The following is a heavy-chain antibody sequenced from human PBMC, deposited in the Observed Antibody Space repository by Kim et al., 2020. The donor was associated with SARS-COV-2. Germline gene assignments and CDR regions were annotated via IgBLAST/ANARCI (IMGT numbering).Heavy chain of an antibody. J-gene: IGHJ4*02. D-gene: IGHD6-6*01. Sequence: YAVSVKGRFTISRDNSKNTLYLQMNSLRAEDTAVYYCARDRGSWGYYFDYWGQGTLVTVSS. V-gene: IGHV3-33*01. CDR3: ARDRGSWGYYFDY.